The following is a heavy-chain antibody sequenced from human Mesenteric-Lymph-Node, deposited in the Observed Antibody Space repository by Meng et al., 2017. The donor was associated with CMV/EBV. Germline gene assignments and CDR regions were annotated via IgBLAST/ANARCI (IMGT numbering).Heavy chain of an antibody. CDR1: GFTFSTYG. Sequence: GGSLRLSCAASGFTFSTYGMHWVRQAPGKGLEWMAVIWSDGSNKYYADSVKGRFTISRDNSKNTLYLQMNSLRAEDTAVYYCAKDLAVMEWELPTPLENWGQGTMVTVSS. D-gene: IGHD1-26*01. CDR2: IWSDGSNK. CDR3: AKDLAVMEWELPTPLEN. V-gene: IGHV3-30*02. J-gene: IGHJ3*01.